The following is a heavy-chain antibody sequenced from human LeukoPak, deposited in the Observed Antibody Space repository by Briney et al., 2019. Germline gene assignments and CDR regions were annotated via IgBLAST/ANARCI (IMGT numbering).Heavy chain of an antibody. J-gene: IGHJ6*04. D-gene: IGHD3-10*01. V-gene: IGHV3-21*01. Sequence: PGGSLRLSCAASGFVFSTYKMNWVRQAPGKGLEWVSSIDRSSYIYYADSVKGRFTISRDNAKNSLYLQLNSLRAEDTAAYYCARAVYGSGSYGTYYFFCGTDVWGKGTTVTVSS. CDR2: IDRSSYI. CDR1: GFVFSTYK. CDR3: ARAVYGSGSYGTYYFFCGTDV.